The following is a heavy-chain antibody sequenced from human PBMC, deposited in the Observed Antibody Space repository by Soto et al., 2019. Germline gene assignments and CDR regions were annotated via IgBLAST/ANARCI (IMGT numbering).Heavy chain of an antibody. Sequence: VQLLESGGGLIQPGGSLRLSCVASGFTFSDYAMTWVRQAPGKGMELVSTISGSAGDTFYADSVKGRFTISRDNSKRTLYLEMHSLRAEDTAVYYCAKGDQEMQWVFLQNWGQGTLVTVSS. CDR3: AKGDQEMQWVFLQN. V-gene: IGHV3-23*01. CDR2: ISGSAGDT. D-gene: IGHD2-8*01. CDR1: GFTFSDYA. J-gene: IGHJ4*02.